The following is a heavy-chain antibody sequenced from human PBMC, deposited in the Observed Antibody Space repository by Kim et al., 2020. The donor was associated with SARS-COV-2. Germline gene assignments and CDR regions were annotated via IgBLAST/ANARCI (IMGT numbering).Heavy chain of an antibody. CDR2: IRSKPNNYAT. V-gene: IGHV3-73*01. D-gene: IGHD4-17*01. J-gene: IGHJ4*02. Sequence: GGSLRLSCAASGFTFSASAMHWVRQASGKGLEWVGRIRSKPNNYATSYAASVTGRFTLSRDDSTNTVYLQMDSLKTDDTAVYFCSRHSGKHGDRGFDNWGQGTLVTVSS. CDR3: SRHSGKHGDRGFDN. CDR1: GFTFSASA.